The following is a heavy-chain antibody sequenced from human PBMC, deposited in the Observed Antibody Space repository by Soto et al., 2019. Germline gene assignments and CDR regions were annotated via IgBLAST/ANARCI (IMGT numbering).Heavy chain of an antibody. J-gene: IGHJ3*01. Sequence: EVKLLESGGGLVQPGESLRLSCAASGFRFWTYSMSWVRQAPGKGLEWVSGISGDGSATSYADSLKVRFTVSRDNSKDTLFLQMNTLRVEDTAVYYCAKTRLYDNNDYHRDGFDVWGPGTAVTVS. CDR2: ISGDGSAT. CDR1: GFRFWTYS. D-gene: IGHD5-12*01. V-gene: IGHV3-23*01. CDR3: AKTRLYDNNDYHRDGFDV.